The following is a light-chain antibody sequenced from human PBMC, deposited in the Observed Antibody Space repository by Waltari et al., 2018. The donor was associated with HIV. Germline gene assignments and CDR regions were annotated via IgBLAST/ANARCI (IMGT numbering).Light chain of an antibody. CDR1: SSNIGLNT. Sequence: QSVLTQSPSASGTPGQRVTISCSGSSSNIGLNTINWFQQRPGTSPKRLLFNDNDRPSGVPDRFAGSKSGTAASLAISGLQSEDEANYYCAAWDVTLHGWVFGGGTKVTVL. J-gene: IGLJ3*02. V-gene: IGLV1-44*01. CDR3: AAWDVTLHGWV. CDR2: NDN.